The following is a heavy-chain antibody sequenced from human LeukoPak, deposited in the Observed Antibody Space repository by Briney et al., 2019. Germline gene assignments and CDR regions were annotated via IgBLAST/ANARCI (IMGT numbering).Heavy chain of an antibody. CDR3: ARVGFSKFYHHMDV. J-gene: IGHJ6*03. D-gene: IGHD4-11*01. CDR1: GYTFTSYD. Sequence: GASVKVSCKASGYTFTSYDINWVRQATGQGLEWMGWMNPNSGNTGYAQKFQGRVTMTRNTSISTAYMELSSLRSEDTAVYYCARVGFSKFYHHMDVWGKGTTVTVSS. V-gene: IGHV1-8*01. CDR2: MNPNSGNT.